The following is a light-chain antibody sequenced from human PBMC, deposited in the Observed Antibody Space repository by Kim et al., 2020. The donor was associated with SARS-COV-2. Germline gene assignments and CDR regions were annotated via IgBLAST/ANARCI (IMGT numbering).Light chain of an antibody. CDR3: NSRDNSGIHVV. V-gene: IGLV3-19*01. CDR2: GKN. Sequence: SSELTQDPAVSVALGQTVRITCQGDSLRSYYASWYQQKPGQAPVLVIYGKNNRPSGIPDRFSGSSSGNTASLTITGAPAEDEADYYCNSRDNSGIHVVFG. J-gene: IGLJ2*01. CDR1: SLRSYY.